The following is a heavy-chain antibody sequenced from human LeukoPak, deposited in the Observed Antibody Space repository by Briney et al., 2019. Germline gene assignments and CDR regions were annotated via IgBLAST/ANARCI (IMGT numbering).Heavy chain of an antibody. V-gene: IGHV3-9*03. D-gene: IGHD1-26*01. CDR3: AKDSGARPLNAFDI. CDR1: GFTFDDYA. Sequence: PGGSLRLSCTASGFTFDDYAMHWVRQAPGKGLEWVSGISWNSGSIGYADSVKGRFTISRDNAKNSLYLQMNSLRAEDMALYYCAKDSGARPLNAFDIWGQGTMVTVSS. CDR2: ISWNSGSI. J-gene: IGHJ3*02.